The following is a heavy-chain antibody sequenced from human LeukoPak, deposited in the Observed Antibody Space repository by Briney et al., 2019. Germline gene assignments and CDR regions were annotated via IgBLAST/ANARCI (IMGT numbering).Heavy chain of an antibody. Sequence: PGGSLRLSCAASGFTFSSYSMNWVRQAPGKGLEWVSSISSSSSYIYYADSVKGRFTISRDNAKNSLYLQMNSLRAEDTAVYYCARDIVRWLLWEFDYWGQGTLVTVSS. CDR1: GFTFSSYS. V-gene: IGHV3-21*01. CDR2: ISSSSSYI. CDR3: ARDIVRWLLWEFDY. J-gene: IGHJ4*02. D-gene: IGHD3-10*01.